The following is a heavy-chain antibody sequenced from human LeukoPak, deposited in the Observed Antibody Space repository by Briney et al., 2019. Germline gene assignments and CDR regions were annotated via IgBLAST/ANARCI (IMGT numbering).Heavy chain of an antibody. CDR2: IFYDGDNL. CDR3: ARDWGTGDHGWYFDL. Sequence: GGSLRLSCAVSGFTFSNYIMHWVRQAPGKGLEWVALIFYDGDNLYYADSVKGRVTISRDNAKNSLYLQMNSLRAEDTAVYYCARDWGTGDHGWYFDLWGRGTLVTVSS. D-gene: IGHD3-16*01. CDR1: GFTFSNYI. J-gene: IGHJ2*01. V-gene: IGHV3-30*04.